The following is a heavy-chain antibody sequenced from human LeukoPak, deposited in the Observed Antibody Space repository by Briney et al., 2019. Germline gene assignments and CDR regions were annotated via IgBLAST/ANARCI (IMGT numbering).Heavy chain of an antibody. CDR3: AKSGGYGLIDY. Sequence: SETLSLTCTVSGYSISSGYYWGWIRQPPGKGLEWIGSIYHSGSTYYNPSLKSRVTISVDTSKNQFSLRLSSVTAADTAMYYCAKSGGYGLIDYWGQGTLVTVSS. V-gene: IGHV4-38-2*02. J-gene: IGHJ4*02. D-gene: IGHD1-26*01. CDR2: IYHSGST. CDR1: GYSISSGYY.